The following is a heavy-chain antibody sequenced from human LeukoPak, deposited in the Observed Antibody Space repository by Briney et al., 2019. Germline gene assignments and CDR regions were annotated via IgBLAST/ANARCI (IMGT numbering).Heavy chain of an antibody. D-gene: IGHD2/OR15-2a*01. V-gene: IGHV3-66*02. CDR3: ARVGVYYFAADY. CDR2: IYSGGST. CDR1: GFTFNSHN. Sequence: PGGSLRLSCAASGFTFNSHNMVWVRQAPGKGLEWVSVIYSGGSTYYADSVKGRFTISRDNSKNTLYLQMNSLRAEDTAVYYCARVGVYYFAADYWGQGTLVTVSS. J-gene: IGHJ4*02.